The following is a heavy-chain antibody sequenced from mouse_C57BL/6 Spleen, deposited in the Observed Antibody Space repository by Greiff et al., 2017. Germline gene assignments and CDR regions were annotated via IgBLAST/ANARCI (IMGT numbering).Heavy chain of an antibody. Sequence: VQLQQSGPELVKPGASVQISCKASGYSFTGYYMNWVKQSPEKSLEWIGEINPSTGGTTYNQKFKAKATLTVDKSSSTAYMQLKSLTSEDSAVYYCASYGSSYYYAMDYWGQGTSVTVSS. CDR2: INPSTGGT. V-gene: IGHV1-42*01. CDR1: GYSFTGYY. CDR3: ASYGSSYYYAMDY. D-gene: IGHD1-1*01. J-gene: IGHJ4*01.